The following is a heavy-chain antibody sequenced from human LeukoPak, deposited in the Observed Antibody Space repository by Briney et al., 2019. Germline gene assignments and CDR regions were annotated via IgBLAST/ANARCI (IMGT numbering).Heavy chain of an antibody. CDR3: ARVGHGSSGPFDY. D-gene: IGHD6-25*01. CDR1: GGTFSSYA. Sequence: ASVKVSCKASGGTFSSYAISWVRQAPGQGLEWMGGIIPIFGTANYAQKFQGRVTITTDESTSTAYMELSSLRSEDTAVYYCARVGHGSSGPFDYWGQGTLVTVSS. J-gene: IGHJ4*02. V-gene: IGHV1-69*05. CDR2: IIPIFGTA.